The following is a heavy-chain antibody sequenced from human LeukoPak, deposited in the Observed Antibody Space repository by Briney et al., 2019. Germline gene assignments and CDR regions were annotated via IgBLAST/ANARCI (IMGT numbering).Heavy chain of an antibody. CDR3: ARHRIAADYDMDV. CDR2: IYYSGST. CDR1: GGSISSYY. V-gene: IGHV4-59*08. J-gene: IGHJ6*02. Sequence: PSETLSLTCTVSGGSISSYYWSWIRQPPGKGLEWIGYIYYSGSTNYNPSLKSRVTISVDTSKNQFSLKLSSVTAADTAVYYCARHRIAADYDMDVWGQGTTVTVSS. D-gene: IGHD6-13*01.